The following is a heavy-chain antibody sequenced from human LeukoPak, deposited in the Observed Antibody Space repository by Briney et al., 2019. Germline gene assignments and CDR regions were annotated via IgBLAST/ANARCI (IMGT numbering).Heavy chain of an antibody. D-gene: IGHD2-2*01. V-gene: IGHV1-69*05. CDR3: ARGDIVVVPAAMGGGWFDP. Sequence: ASVKLSCKASGGTFSSYAISWVRQAPGQGLEWMGGIIPIFGTANYAQKFQGRVTITTDESTSTAYMELSSLRSEDTAVYYCARGDIVVVPAAMGGGWFDPWGQGTLVTVSS. CDR1: GGTFSSYA. CDR2: IIPIFGTA. J-gene: IGHJ5*02.